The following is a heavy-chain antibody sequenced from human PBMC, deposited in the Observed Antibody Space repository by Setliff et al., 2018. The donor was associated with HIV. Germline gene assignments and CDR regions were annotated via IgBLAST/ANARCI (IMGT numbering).Heavy chain of an antibody. J-gene: IGHJ4*02. CDR3: ANRLRGYNKWYYFDY. V-gene: IGHV3-23*01. Sequence: GGSLRLSCAASGFTFSSYAMSWVRQAPGKGLEWVSAISGSGGSTYYADSVKGRFTISRDNSKNTLYLQMNRLRAEDTAVYYCANRLRGYNKWYYFDYWGQGTLVTVSS. CDR1: GFTFSSYA. D-gene: IGHD1-1*01. CDR2: ISGSGGST.